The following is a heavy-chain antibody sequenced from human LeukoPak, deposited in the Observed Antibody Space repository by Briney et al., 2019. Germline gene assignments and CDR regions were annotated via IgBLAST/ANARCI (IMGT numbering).Heavy chain of an antibody. V-gene: IGHV3-21*06. D-gene: IGHD6-19*01. CDR2: IDGDGTLK. CDR1: GFTFRSYT. CDR3: ARDYSSGWFGKGAY. J-gene: IGHJ4*02. Sequence: PGGSLRLSCSGSGFTFRSYTMTWVRQAPGKGLEWVSSIDGDGTLKCYADSLKGRFTISRDNANNSVYLQMNTLTADDSGLYLCARDYSSGWFGKGAYWGQGTRVLVSS.